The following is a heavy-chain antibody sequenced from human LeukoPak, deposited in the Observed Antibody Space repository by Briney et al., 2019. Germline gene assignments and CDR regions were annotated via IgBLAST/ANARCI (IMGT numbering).Heavy chain of an antibody. D-gene: IGHD2-2*01. CDR3: ARRPSGLPAAMGWFDP. Sequence: ETLSLTCSLSGDSMSSRSYFWAWIRQPPGGGLEYIATIYASGTTYYNPALKRHVTISLDTSTNQFSLIMNSVAATDTAVYYCARRPSGLPAAMGWFDPWGQGTLVSLSS. J-gene: IGHJ5*02. CDR1: GDSMSSRSYF. V-gene: IGHV4-39*01. CDR2: IYASGTT.